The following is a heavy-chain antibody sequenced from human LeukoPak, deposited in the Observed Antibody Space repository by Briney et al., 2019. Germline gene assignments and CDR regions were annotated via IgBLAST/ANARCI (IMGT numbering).Heavy chain of an antibody. Sequence: GASVKVSCKASGYTFTGYYMHWVRQAPGQGLEWMGRINPNSGGTNYAQKFQGRVTLTRDTSISTAYMELSRLRSDDTAVYYCARTWINMVRGVRITTAYDYWGEGTLVTVSS. V-gene: IGHV1-2*06. CDR3: ARTWINMVRGVRITTAYDY. D-gene: IGHD3-10*01. J-gene: IGHJ4*02. CDR1: GYTFTGYY. CDR2: INPNSGGT.